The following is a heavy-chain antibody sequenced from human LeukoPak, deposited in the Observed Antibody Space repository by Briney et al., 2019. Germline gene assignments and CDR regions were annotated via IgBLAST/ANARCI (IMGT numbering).Heavy chain of an antibody. CDR1: GGSFSGYY. Sequence: PSETLSLTCAVYGGSFSGYYCSWIRQPPGKGLEWIGEINHSGSTNYNPSLKSRVTISVDTSKNQFSLKLSSVTAADTAVYYCARGGAYYYGSGSYSTRFDYWGQGTLVTVSS. CDR3: ARGGAYYYGSGSYSTRFDY. J-gene: IGHJ4*02. CDR2: INHSGST. D-gene: IGHD3-10*01. V-gene: IGHV4-34*01.